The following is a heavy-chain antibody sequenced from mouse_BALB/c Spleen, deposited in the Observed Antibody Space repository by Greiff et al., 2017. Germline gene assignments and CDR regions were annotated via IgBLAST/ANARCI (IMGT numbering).Heavy chain of an antibody. D-gene: IGHD2-1*01. CDR3: AREDYCNSFAY. Sequence: EVQLVESGGGLVKPGGSLKLSCAASGFTFSDYYMYWVRQTPEKRLEWVATISDGGSYTYYPDSVKGRFTISRDNAKNNLYLQMSSLKSEDTAMYYCAREDYCNSFAYWGQGTLVTVSA. CDR1: GFTFSDYY. V-gene: IGHV5-4*02. CDR2: ISDGGSYT. J-gene: IGHJ3*01.